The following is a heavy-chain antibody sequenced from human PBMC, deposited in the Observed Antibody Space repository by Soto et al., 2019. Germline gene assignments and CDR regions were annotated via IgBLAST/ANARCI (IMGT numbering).Heavy chain of an antibody. CDR2: IVVGSGNT. J-gene: IGHJ6*02. CDR1: GFTFTSSA. V-gene: IGHV1-58*01. CDR3: AADPLTGSYGQAYYYHGMDV. D-gene: IGHD1-26*01. Sequence: SVKVSCKACGFTFTSSAVQWVRQARGQRLEWIGWIVVGSGNTNYAQKFQERVTITRDMSTSTAYMELSSLTSEDTAVYYCAADPLTGSYGQAYYYHGMDVWGQGTTVTVSS.